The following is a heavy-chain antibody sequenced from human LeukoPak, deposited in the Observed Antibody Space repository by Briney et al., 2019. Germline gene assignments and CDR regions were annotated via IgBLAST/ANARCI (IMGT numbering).Heavy chain of an antibody. CDR3: AKDAGGTPPMHRRDY. CDR1: GFTVSSNY. Sequence: GGSLRPSCAASGFTVSSNYMSWVRQAPGKGLEWVSVIYSGGSTYYADSVKGRFTISRDNSKNTLYLQMNSLRAEDTAVYYCAKDAGGTPPMHRRDYWGQGTLVTVSS. J-gene: IGHJ4*02. V-gene: IGHV3-53*01. D-gene: IGHD1-1*01. CDR2: IYSGGST.